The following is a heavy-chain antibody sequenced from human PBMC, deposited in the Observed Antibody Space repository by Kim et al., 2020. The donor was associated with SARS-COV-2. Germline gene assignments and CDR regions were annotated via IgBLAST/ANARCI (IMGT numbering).Heavy chain of an antibody. CDR3: ATERQQLVQGQFDY. J-gene: IGHJ4*02. Sequence: QRFQGRVTMTRDTSASTGYMELSSLRSEDTAVYYCATERQQLVQGQFDYWGQGTLVTVSS. D-gene: IGHD6-13*01. V-gene: IGHV1-3*01.